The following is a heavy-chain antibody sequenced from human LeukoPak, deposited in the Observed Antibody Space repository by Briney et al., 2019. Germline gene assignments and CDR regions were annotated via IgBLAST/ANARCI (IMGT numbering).Heavy chain of an antibody. V-gene: IGHV4-34*01. CDR3: ATRTPLQWLRFAKGSWLDP. D-gene: IGHD5-12*01. CDR1: GGSFSGYY. Sequence: SETLSLTCAVYGGSFSGYYWSWIRQPPGKGLEWIGEINHSGSTNYNPPLKSRVTISVDTSKNQFYLKLSSVTAADTAVYYCATRTPLQWLRFAKGSWLDPWGQGTLVTVSS. CDR2: INHSGST. J-gene: IGHJ5*02.